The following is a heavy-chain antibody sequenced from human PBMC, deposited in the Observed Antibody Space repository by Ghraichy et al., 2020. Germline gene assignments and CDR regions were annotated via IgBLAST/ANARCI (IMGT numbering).Heavy chain of an antibody. Sequence: GSLSLTCTVSGGSVSSGSYYWSWIRQPPGKGLEWIGYIYYSGSTNYNPSLKSRVTISVDTSKNQFSLKLSSVTAADTAVYYCARYYLNFDYWGQGTLVTVSS. J-gene: IGHJ4*02. CDR1: GGSVSSGSYY. CDR3: ARYYLNFDY. D-gene: IGHD2/OR15-2a*01. V-gene: IGHV4-61*01. CDR2: IYYSGST.